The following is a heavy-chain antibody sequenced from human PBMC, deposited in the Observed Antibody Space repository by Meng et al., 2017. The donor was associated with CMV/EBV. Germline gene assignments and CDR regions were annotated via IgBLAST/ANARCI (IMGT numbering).Heavy chain of an antibody. J-gene: IGHJ5*02. CDR2: ISGSGGST. V-gene: IGHV3-23*01. Sequence: GESLKISCAASGFTFDDYAMHWVRQAPGKGLEWVSAISGSGGSTYYADSVKGRFTTSRDNSKNTLYLQMNSLRAEDTAVYYCAKEGLEYLAAGYNWFDPWGQGTLVTVSS. D-gene: IGHD6-13*01. CDR1: GFTFDDYA. CDR3: AKEGLEYLAAGYNWFDP.